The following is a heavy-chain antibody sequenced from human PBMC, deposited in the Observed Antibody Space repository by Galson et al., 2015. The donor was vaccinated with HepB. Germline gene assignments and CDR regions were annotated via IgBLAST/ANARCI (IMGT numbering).Heavy chain of an antibody. CDR3: AKDPFGYDSSGSLSSG. V-gene: IGHV3-23*01. D-gene: IGHD3-22*01. Sequence: SLRLSCAASGFTFSSYAMSWVRQAPGKGLEWVSAISGSGGSTYYADSVKGRFTISRDNSKNTLYLQMNSLRAEDTAVYYCAKDPFGYDSSGSLSSGGGQGTLVTVSS. J-gene: IGHJ4*02. CDR2: ISGSGGST. CDR1: GFTFSSYA.